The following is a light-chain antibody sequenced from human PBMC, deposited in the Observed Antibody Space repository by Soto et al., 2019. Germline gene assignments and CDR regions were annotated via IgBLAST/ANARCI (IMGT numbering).Light chain of an antibody. CDR2: GAS. Sequence: EIVLTQSPATLSVSPVERAALXWRASQSVNIKLAWYQQKPGQAPRLVIYGASTRATGIPARFSGSGSGTEFTLAISSLQSEDFAVYYCQQYNSWPPTFGGGTKVDIK. J-gene: IGKJ4*01. CDR3: QQYNSWPPT. CDR1: QSVNIK. V-gene: IGKV3-15*01.